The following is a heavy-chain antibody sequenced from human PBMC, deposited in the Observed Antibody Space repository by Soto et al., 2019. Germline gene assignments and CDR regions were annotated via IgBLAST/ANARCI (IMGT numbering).Heavy chain of an antibody. CDR1: GYPVTAYY. D-gene: IGHD3-3*01. V-gene: IGHV1-2*02. CDR2: INPATGAA. CDR3: ARGGGVGVAGSAAFDM. Sequence: QLHLVHSGAVVKKPGASVTVSCSASGYPVTAYYMHWVRQAPGRGLEWMGGINPATGAAKYTQTFQGRVTLTRDTSTSTAFMELSGLTSKDTAVFYCARGGGVGVAGSAAFDMWGQGTVVTVSS. J-gene: IGHJ3*02.